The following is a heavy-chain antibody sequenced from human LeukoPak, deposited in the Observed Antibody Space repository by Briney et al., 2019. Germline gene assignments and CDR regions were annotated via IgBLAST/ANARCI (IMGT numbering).Heavy chain of an antibody. CDR2: ILFDGNNK. Sequence: GGSRRLSCAASGFTFSTYGMHWVRQAPGKGLEWVAVILFDGNNKYYADTVRGRFTISRDNSKNTLYLQMNSLRDEDTAVYYCAKDAEHSSGWYPGNWGQGTLVLLSS. D-gene: IGHD6-13*01. V-gene: IGHV3-30*18. CDR3: AKDAEHSSGWYPGN. CDR1: GFTFSTYG. J-gene: IGHJ4*02.